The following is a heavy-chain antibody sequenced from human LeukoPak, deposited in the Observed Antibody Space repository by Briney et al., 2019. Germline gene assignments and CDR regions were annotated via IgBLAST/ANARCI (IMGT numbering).Heavy chain of an antibody. J-gene: IGHJ6*02. CDR3: ARLGYCISRSCYYGRDV. CDR1: GYIFSTHW. Sequence: HGESLKISCKGSGYIFSTHWIGGVRQMPGKGLEWMAIIYPGDSDTRYSPSFQGQVTISADKSISTAYLQWSSLKASDTAMYYCARLGYCISRSCYYGRDVWGQGTTVTVSS. D-gene: IGHD2-2*01. CDR2: IYPGDSDT. V-gene: IGHV5-51*01.